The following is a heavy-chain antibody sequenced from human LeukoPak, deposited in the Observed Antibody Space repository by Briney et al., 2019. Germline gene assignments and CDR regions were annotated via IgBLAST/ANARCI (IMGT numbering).Heavy chain of an antibody. CDR3: ARAPLDSSGNHWGVWFDP. D-gene: IGHD3-22*01. J-gene: IGHJ5*02. CDR1: GYSFSSYL. Sequence: GESLKISCKGSGYSFSSYLIGWVRQMPGEGLEWMGIIYPGHSDTKYSPSFQGQVTMSADRSINTAYLQWSSLKASDTAIYYCARAPLDSSGNHWGVWFDPWGQGTLVTVSS. V-gene: IGHV5-51*01. CDR2: IYPGHSDT.